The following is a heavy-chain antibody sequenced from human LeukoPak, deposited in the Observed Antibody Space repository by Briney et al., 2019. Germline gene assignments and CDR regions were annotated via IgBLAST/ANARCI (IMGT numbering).Heavy chain of an antibody. CDR2: IFRGESDA. D-gene: IGHD6-19*01. CDR3: ARRRAVAGTYYFDY. CDR1: EYSFSTYW. Sequence: GESLKISCQGSEYSFSTYWIAWVRQMPGKGLEWMGVIFRGESDARYSPSFQGQVTISVDKSISTAYLQWSSLKASDTAMYYCARRRAVAGTYYFDYWGQGTLVTVSS. J-gene: IGHJ4*02. V-gene: IGHV5-51*01.